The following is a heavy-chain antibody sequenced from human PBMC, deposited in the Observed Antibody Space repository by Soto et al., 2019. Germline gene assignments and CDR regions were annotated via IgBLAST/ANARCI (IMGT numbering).Heavy chain of an antibody. CDR1: GGSSSTYY. CDR3: ARAPARDKGWFDP. J-gene: IGHJ5*02. CDR2: IDHSGST. Sequence: PSETLSLTCTVSGGSSSTYYCNWIQQPAGKGLEWIGYIDHSGSTNYNPPLKSRVAISVDRSKNQFSLKLSSVTAADTAVYYCARAPARDKGWFDPWGQGTLVTVSS. V-gene: IGHV4-59*12.